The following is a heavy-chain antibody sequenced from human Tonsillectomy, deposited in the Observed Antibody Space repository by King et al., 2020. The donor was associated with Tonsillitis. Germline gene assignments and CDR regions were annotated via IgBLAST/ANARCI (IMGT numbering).Heavy chain of an antibody. V-gene: IGHV4-34*01. Sequence: QLQPWGAGLLKPSETLSLTCAVYGGSFSGYYWSWIRQPPGKGLEWIGEINHSGSTNYNPSLKSRVTVSVDTSKNQFSLKLTSVTAADTAVYYCARRGIVVVPAAPKLDFDYWGQGTLVTVSS. CDR2: INHSGST. CDR3: ARRGIVVVPAAPKLDFDY. D-gene: IGHD2-2*01. CDR1: GGSFSGYY. J-gene: IGHJ4*02.